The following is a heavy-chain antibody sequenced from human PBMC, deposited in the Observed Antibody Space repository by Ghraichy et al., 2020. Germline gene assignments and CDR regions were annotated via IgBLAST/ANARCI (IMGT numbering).Heavy chain of an antibody. CDR2: IYYSGST. V-gene: IGHV4-39*01. CDR1: GGSISSSSYY. CDR3: ARLVARRRYYFDY. Sequence: TLSLTCTVSGGSISSSSYYWGWIRQPPGKGLEWIGSIYYSGSTYYNPSLKSRVTISVDTSKNQFSLKLSSVTAADTAVYYCARLVARRRYYFDYWGQGTLVTVSP. J-gene: IGHJ4*02. D-gene: IGHD5-12*01.